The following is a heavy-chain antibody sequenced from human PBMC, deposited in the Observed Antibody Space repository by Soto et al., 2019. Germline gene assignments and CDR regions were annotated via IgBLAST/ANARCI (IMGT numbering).Heavy chain of an antibody. CDR3: ARGRSSPNFDP. CDR1: GGTFINYV. Sequence: QVQLVQSGAEVRKPGSSVKVSCKISGGTFINYVISWLRQAPGQGLEWMGGLIPIFGAANLAQKFQGRVTITADESPSTVNMELSSLTSDDTAVYYCARGRSSPNFDPWGQGTLVTVSS. D-gene: IGHD6-6*01. CDR2: LIPIFGAA. J-gene: IGHJ5*02. V-gene: IGHV1-69*01.